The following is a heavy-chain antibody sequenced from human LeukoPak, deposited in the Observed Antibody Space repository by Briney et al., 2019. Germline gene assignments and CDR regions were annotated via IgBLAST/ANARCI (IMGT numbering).Heavy chain of an antibody. J-gene: IGHJ4*02. Sequence: GGSLRLSCAASGFTFSTYYMSWVRQAPGKGLEWVANISPDGSVKYYVASVKGRFTISRDNAKNSLYLQMDSLRTEDTAVYYCAKDGRSYMFWGQGALVTVSS. D-gene: IGHD3-10*02. CDR2: ISPDGSVK. CDR1: GFTFSTYY. CDR3: AKDGRSYMF. V-gene: IGHV3-7*03.